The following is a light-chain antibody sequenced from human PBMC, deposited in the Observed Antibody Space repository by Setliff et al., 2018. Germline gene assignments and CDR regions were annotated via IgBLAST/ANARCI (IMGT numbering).Light chain of an antibody. Sequence: QSALTQPASVSGSPGQSITISCSGTSSDVGSYDFVSWYQQYPGKAPKLIIYDVSSRPSGVSNRFSGSKAGNTASLTISGLQAEDEADYYCSAYTSSSTYVFGIGTKATVL. V-gene: IGLV2-14*01. CDR1: SSDVGSYDF. CDR3: SAYTSSSTYV. CDR2: DVS. J-gene: IGLJ1*01.